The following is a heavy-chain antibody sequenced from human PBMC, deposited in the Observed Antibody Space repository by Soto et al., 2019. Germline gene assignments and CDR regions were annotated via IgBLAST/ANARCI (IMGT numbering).Heavy chain of an antibody. Sequence: QVQLQESGPGLVKPSATLSLTCRVSGGSMSGYYWSWVRLAPGKGLEWIGYVYYPWSTNYHPSLQSRVSITVDTSNKHFSLSLRRVTAADTAVYFCARSIAVPSGHIDHWGQGIRVTISS. CDR1: GGSMSGYY. V-gene: IGHV4-59*01. D-gene: IGHD6-6*01. CDR2: VYYPWST. CDR3: ARSIAVPSGHIDH. J-gene: IGHJ4*02.